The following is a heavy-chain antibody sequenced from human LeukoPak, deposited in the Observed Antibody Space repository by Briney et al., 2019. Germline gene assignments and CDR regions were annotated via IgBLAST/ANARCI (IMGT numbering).Heavy chain of an antibody. CDR3: AREMKRGSRIVVATTGVYFDY. J-gene: IGHJ4*02. D-gene: IGHD3-22*01. Sequence: ASVKVSCKASGYTFTSYGISWVRQAPGQGLEWMGWISAYNGNTNYAQKLQGRVTMTTDTSTSTAYMELRSLRSDDTAVYYCAREMKRGSRIVVATTGVYFDYWGQGILVTVSS. CDR2: ISAYNGNT. V-gene: IGHV1-18*01. CDR1: GYTFTSYG.